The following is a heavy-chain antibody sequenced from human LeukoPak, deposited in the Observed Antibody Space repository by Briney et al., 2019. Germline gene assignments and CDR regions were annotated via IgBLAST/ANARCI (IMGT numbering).Heavy chain of an antibody. J-gene: IGHJ5*02. CDR3: ARDFWSGYYAWFDP. CDR1: GGSISSYF. D-gene: IGHD3-3*01. V-gene: IGHV4-4*07. Sequence: SETLSLTCTVSGGSISSYFWNWIRQPAGRGLEWIGRIYTSGSTNYNPPLKSRVTMSVDTSKNQFSLKLSSVTAADTAVYYCARDFWSGYYAWFDPWGQGTLVTVSS. CDR2: IYTSGST.